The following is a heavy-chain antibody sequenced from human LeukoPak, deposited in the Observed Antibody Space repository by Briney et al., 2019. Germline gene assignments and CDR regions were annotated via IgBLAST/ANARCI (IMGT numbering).Heavy chain of an antibody. CDR1: GFTFSSG. CDR3: ASRYYFDY. Sequence: GTSLRLSCAASGFTFSSGMHWVRQAPGKGLEWVAVISYDGNHKYYGDSVKGRFTISRDNSKNTLYLQMNSLRAEDTAVYYCASRYYFDYWGQGTLVTVSS. J-gene: IGHJ4*02. V-gene: IGHV3-30*03. CDR2: ISYDGNHK.